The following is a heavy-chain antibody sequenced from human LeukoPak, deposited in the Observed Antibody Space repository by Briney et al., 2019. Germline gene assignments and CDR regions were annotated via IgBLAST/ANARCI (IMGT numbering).Heavy chain of an antibody. CDR3: ARHPPPFGVVIPGAFDI. J-gene: IGHJ3*02. CDR2: INHSGST. D-gene: IGHD3-3*01. CDR1: GGSFSGYY. V-gene: IGHV4-34*01. Sequence: SETLSLTCAVYGGSFSGYYWSWIRQPPGKGLVWIGEINHSGSTNYNPSLKSRVTISVDTSKNQFSLKLSSVTAADTAVYYCARHPPPFGVVIPGAFDIWGQGTMVIVS.